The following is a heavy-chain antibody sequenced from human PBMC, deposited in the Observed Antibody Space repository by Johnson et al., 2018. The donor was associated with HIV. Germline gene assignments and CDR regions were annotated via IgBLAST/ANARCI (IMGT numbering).Heavy chain of an antibody. Sequence: QVQLVESGGGVVQPGGSLRLSCAASGFTFSSYGMHWVRQAPGKGLEWVTFIRYDGSNKYYADSVKGRFTISRENSKNTLYLQMNSLRAEDTAVYYFARELGSGWGETADAFDIWGQGTMVTVSS. CDR1: GFTFSSYG. CDR3: ARELGSGWGETADAFDI. J-gene: IGHJ3*02. CDR2: IRYDGSNK. D-gene: IGHD6-19*01. V-gene: IGHV3-30*02.